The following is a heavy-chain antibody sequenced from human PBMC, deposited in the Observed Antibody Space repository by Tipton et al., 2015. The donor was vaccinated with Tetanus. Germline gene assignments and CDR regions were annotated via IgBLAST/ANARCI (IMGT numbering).Heavy chain of an antibody. CDR1: GDSISSYY. D-gene: IGHD3-9*01. V-gene: IGHV4-4*07. J-gene: IGHJ4*02. Sequence: TLSLTCTVSGDSISSYYWSWIRQPAGKGLEWIGRIYTSGSTNYNPSLKSRVTMSVDASKNQFSLELTSVTAADTAVYYCARHAGAGATIWGTDYWGQGTLVTVSS. CDR2: IYTSGST. CDR3: ARHAGAGATIWGTDY.